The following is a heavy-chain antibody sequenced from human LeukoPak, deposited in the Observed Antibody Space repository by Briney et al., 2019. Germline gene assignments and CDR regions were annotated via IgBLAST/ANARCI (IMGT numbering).Heavy chain of an antibody. J-gene: IGHJ4*02. Sequence: PSETLSLTCAVYGGSFSGYYWSWIRQPPGKGLEWIGEINHSGSTNYNPSLKSRVTISVDTSKNQFSLKLSSVTAADTAVYYCAREGSGADYWSQGTLVTVSS. D-gene: IGHD6-25*01. V-gene: IGHV4-34*01. CDR2: INHSGST. CDR3: AREGSGADY. CDR1: GGSFSGYY.